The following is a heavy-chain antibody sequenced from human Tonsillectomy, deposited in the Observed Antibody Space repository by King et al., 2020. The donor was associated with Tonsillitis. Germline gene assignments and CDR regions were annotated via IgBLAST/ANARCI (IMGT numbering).Heavy chain of an antibody. CDR1: GFTFSNAW. V-gene: IGHV3-15*01. CDR2: VKSKSDGQRT. D-gene: IGHD3-10*01. J-gene: IGHJ3*02. CDR3: TTALYGSTTYYNRAFDI. Sequence: VQLVESGGGLVEPGGSLRLSCAASGFTFSNAWMCWVRQAPGKGLEWVARVKSKSDGQRTDYAAPVKGRFTISRDDSKNTLYLQMNSLKTEDTAVYYCTTALYGSTTYYNRAFDIWGQGTMVTVSS.